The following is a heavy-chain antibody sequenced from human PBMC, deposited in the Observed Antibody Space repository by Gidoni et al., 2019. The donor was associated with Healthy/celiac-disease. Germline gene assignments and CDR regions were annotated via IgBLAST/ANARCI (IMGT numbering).Heavy chain of an antibody. CDR1: GVTFSSYG. Sequence: QVQRVESGGGVVQPGRSLRRSCAASGVTFSSYGMHWVRQAPGKGREWVAVISYDGSNKYSADSVKGRFTISRDNSKNTLYLQMTSLRAEDTAVYYCAKGVRHIVVVTAYAEYFQHWGQGTLVTVSS. J-gene: IGHJ1*01. CDR2: ISYDGSNK. CDR3: AKGVRHIVVVTAYAEYFQH. V-gene: IGHV3-30*18. D-gene: IGHD2-21*02.